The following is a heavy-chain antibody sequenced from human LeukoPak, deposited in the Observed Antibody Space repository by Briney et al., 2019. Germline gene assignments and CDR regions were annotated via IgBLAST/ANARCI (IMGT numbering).Heavy chain of an antibody. CDR2: ISYDGSNK. D-gene: IGHD6-19*01. J-gene: IGHJ4*02. V-gene: IGHV3-30*03. Sequence: PGRSLRLSCAASGFTFSSYGMHWVRQAPGKGLEWVAVISYDGSNKYYADPVKGRFTISRDNSKNRLYLQMNSLRAEDTAVYYCARDQWGSSGVLDYWGQGTLVTVSS. CDR3: ARDQWGSSGVLDY. CDR1: GFTFSSYG.